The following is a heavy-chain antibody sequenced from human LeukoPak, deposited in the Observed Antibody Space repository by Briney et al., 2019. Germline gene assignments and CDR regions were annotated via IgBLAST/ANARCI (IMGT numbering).Heavy chain of an antibody. CDR3: AKSTTAYYYYGMDV. Sequence: GGSLRLSCAASGFTFSNYGLHWVRQAPGKGLEWVSSISGSGGSTYYADSVKGRFTISRENSKNTLYLQMNSLRAEDTPVYYCAKSTTAYYYYGMDVWGPGTTVTVSS. J-gene: IGHJ6*02. CDR1: GFTFSNYG. CDR2: ISGSGGST. D-gene: IGHD5/OR15-5a*01. V-gene: IGHV3-23*01.